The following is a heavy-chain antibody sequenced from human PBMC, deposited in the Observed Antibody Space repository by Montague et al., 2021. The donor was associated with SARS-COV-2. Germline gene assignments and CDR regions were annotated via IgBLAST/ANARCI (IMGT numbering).Heavy chain of an antibody. J-gene: IGHJ3*02. Sequence: SLLLSCAASGLTFNNYAFSWVRQAPGKGLEWVSIIYRGGSITYYADALKGRYTISRDDFKNTVYLQMNSLRADDTAVYYCATRYNSGWHDALDIWGQGTMVTVSS. D-gene: IGHD6-19*01. V-gene: IGHV3-23*03. CDR2: IYRGGSIT. CDR1: GLTFNNYA. CDR3: ATRYNSGWHDALDI.